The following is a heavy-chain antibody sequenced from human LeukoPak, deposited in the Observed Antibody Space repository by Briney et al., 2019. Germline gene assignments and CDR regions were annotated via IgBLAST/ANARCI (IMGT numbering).Heavy chain of an antibody. D-gene: IGHD2-2*01. J-gene: IGHJ3*02. V-gene: IGHV1-2*06. CDR3: ARVTSFDAFDI. CDR2: INPNSGGT. CDR1: GYTFTGYY. Sequence: ASVKVSCKASGYTFTGYYMHSVRQAPGHRLEWMGRINPNSGGTNYAQKFQGRVTMTRDTSISTAYMELSRLRSDDTAVYYCARVTSFDAFDIWGQRTMVTVSS.